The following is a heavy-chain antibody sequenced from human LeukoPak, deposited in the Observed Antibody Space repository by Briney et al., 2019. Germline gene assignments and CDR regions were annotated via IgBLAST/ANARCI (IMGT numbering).Heavy chain of an antibody. V-gene: IGHV4-59*01. CDR2: IYYSGST. D-gene: IGHD2-15*01. CDR3: ARETAAGYFDS. Sequence: SETLSLTCSVSGGSISSYYWSWIRQPPGKGLEWIGNIYYSGSTNYNPSLKSRVTISVDLSKNQFSLKLRSVTAADTAVYYCARETAAGYFDSWGQGTLVTVSS. J-gene: IGHJ4*02. CDR1: GGSISSYY.